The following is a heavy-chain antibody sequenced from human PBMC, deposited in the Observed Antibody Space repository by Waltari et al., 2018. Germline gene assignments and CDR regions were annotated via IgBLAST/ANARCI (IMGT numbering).Heavy chain of an antibody. J-gene: IGHJ5*02. V-gene: IGHV3-30*02. Sequence: QVQLVESGGGVVQPGGSLRLSCAASGFPFSSYDMHWVRQAPGKGLEWVAYIRYDGSNKYYAASVKGRFTIYRDNSKNTLFLQMNSLRSEDTAVYYCAQDRDTISFDPWGQGTLVTVSS. CDR3: AQDRDTISFDP. D-gene: IGHD5-18*01. CDR1: GFPFSSYD. CDR2: IRYDGSNK.